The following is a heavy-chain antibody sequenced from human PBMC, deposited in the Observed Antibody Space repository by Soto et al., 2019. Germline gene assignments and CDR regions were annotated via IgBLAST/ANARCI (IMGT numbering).Heavy chain of an antibody. CDR1: GFTFSSYW. CDR2: IKQDGSEK. D-gene: IGHD3-10*01. V-gene: IGHV3-7*04. Sequence: GGSLRLSCAASGFTFSSYWMSWVRQAPGKGLEWVANIKQDGSEKYYVDSVKGRFTISRDNAKNSLYLQMNSLRAEDTAVYYCARVYYYGSGSYLLDYYYYYGMDVWGQGTTVTVSS. CDR3: ARVYYYGSGSYLLDYYYYYGMDV. J-gene: IGHJ6*02.